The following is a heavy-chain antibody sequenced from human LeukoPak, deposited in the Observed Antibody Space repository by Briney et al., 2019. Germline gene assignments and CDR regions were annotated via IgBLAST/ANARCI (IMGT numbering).Heavy chain of an antibody. D-gene: IGHD5-18*01. CDR1: GLTFSSSW. CDR2: INLDGNKK. CDR3: ARDLAYSRLDY. V-gene: IGHV3-7*01. Sequence: GGSLRLSCAVSGLTFSSSWMDWVRQAPGKGLEWVASINLDGNKKYSADSVKGRFTISRDNAENSLYLQMNSLRVEDTAFYYCARDLAYSRLDYWGQGMLATVSS. J-gene: IGHJ4*02.